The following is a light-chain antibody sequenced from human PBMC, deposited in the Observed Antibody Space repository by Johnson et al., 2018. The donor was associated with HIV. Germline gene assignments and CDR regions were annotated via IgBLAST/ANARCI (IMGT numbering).Light chain of an antibody. CDR2: DNN. Sequence: QLVLTQPPSVSAAPGQKVTISCSGSSSNIGNNYVSWYQQLPGTAPKVLIYDNNKRPSGIPDRFSGSKSGTSATLGITGLQTGDEADYYCGTWDSSLSALYVFGTSTKVTVL. CDR1: SSNIGNNY. V-gene: IGLV1-51*01. CDR3: GTWDSSLSALYV. J-gene: IGLJ1*01.